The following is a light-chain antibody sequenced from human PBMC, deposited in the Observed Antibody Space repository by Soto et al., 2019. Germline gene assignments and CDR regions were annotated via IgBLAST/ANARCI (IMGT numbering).Light chain of an antibody. CDR3: QQYERSPST. J-gene: IGKJ4*01. V-gene: IGKV3-20*01. CDR2: GAS. Sequence: EIVGTKSPGTLSLSPGERATLFCRAIQIASNTYLAWYQQKPGHAPNLLISGASRRVTGIPDRFSGSGSGTEFTLTISSLEPEDFAKYYCQQYERSPSTFGRGTKVEIK. CDR1: QIASNTY.